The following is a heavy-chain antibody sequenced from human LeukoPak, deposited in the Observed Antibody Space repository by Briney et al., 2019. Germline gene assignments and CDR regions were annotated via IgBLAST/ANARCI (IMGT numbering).Heavy chain of an antibody. D-gene: IGHD3-22*01. CDR3: ARQSRGSGYYSTRTFDI. J-gene: IGHJ3*02. V-gene: IGHV3-23*01. CDR1: GFTFSSYA. CDR2: ISGSGGST. Sequence: GGSLRLSCAASGFTFSSYAMSWVRQAPGKGLEWVSAISGSGGSTYYADSVKGRFTISRDNSKNTLYLQMNSLRAEDTAVYYCARQSRGSGYYSTRTFDIWGQGTMVTVSS.